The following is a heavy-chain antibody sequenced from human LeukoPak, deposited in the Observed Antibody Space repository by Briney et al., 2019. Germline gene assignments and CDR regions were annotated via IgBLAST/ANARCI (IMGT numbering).Heavy chain of an antibody. CDR2: IYTSGGT. D-gene: IGHD3-3*01. CDR3: ARHPYDFWSGYYTGAFDI. V-gene: IGHV4-61*02. Sequence: SETLSLTCTVSGGSISSGSYYWSWIRQPAGKGLEWIGRIYTSGGTNYNPSLKSRVTISVDTSKNQFSLKLSSVTAADTAVYYCARHPYDFWSGYYTGAFDIWGQGTMVTVSS. J-gene: IGHJ3*02. CDR1: GGSISSGSYY.